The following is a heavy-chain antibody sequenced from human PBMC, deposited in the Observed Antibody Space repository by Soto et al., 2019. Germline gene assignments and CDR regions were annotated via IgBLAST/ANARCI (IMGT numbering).Heavy chain of an antibody. J-gene: IGHJ5*02. Sequence: EVQLVESGGNLIQPGGSLRLSCAASGFTFSSYWMHWVRQAPGKGLVWVSRINSDGSSTSYVDSVKGRFTISRDNAKNTLYLQMNSLSVEDTAVYNCARRGQEGPGLAHWGQGTLVTVSS. CDR2: INSDGSST. CDR1: GFTFSSYW. V-gene: IGHV3-74*01. CDR3: ARRGQEGPGLAH.